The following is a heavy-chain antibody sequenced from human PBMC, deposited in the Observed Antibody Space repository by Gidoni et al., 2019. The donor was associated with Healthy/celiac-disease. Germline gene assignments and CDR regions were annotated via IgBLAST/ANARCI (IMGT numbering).Heavy chain of an antibody. V-gene: IGHV3-23*01. CDR2: ISGSGGST. J-gene: IGHJ6*02. CDR1: GFPFSSYA. D-gene: IGHD3-3*01. Sequence: EVQLLESGGGLVQPGGSLRLSCAASGFPFSSYAMSWVRQAPGKGLEWVSAISGSGGSTYYADSVKGRFTISRDNSKNTLYLQMNSLRAEDTAVYYCAKRYYDFWSGPGEGWGMDVWGQGTTVTVSS. CDR3: AKRYYDFWSGPGEGWGMDV.